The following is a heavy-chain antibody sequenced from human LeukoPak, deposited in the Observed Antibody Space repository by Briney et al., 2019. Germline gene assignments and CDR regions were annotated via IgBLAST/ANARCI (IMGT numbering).Heavy chain of an antibody. J-gene: IGHJ3*02. CDR1: GYTFADYW. V-gene: IGHV5-51*01. D-gene: IGHD4-11*01. CDR3: ARLDYLLLAFDI. Sequence: GESLKISCKGSGYTFADYWIGWVRQMPGKGLEWMGIIYPGDSDTRYSPSFQGQVTISADKSITTAYLQRSGLKASDTATYYCARLDYLLLAFDIWGQGTMVTVSS. CDR2: IYPGDSDT.